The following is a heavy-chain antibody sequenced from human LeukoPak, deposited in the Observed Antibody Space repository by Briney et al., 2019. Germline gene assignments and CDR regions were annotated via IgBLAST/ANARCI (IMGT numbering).Heavy chain of an antibody. V-gene: IGHV3-49*04. CDR3: SGTLGELSFYDY. Sequence: GGSLRLSCTASGFTFGDYAVSWVRQAPGKGLEWVGFIRGTPYGGTTEYAASVKGRFTISRDDSKSIAHLQLNSLKTEDTAVYYCSGTLGELSFYDYWGQGTMVTVSS. D-gene: IGHD3-16*02. J-gene: IGHJ4*02. CDR1: GFTFGDYA. CDR2: IRGTPYGGTT.